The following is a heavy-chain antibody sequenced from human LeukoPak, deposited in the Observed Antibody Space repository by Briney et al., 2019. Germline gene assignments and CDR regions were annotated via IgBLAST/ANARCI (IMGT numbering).Heavy chain of an antibody. Sequence: SETLSLTCTVSGGSLSSYYWSWIRQPPGKGLEWIGYISYSGSTNYNPSLKSRVTISVDTSKNQFSLKLSSVTAADTAVYYCARTGCSGGSCYSGFDPWGQGTLVTVSS. CDR3: ARTGCSGGSCYSGFDP. J-gene: IGHJ5*02. CDR1: GGSLSSYY. CDR2: ISYSGST. D-gene: IGHD2-15*01. V-gene: IGHV4-59*01.